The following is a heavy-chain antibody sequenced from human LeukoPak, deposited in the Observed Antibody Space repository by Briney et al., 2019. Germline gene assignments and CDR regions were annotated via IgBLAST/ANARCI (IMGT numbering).Heavy chain of an antibody. J-gene: IGHJ4*02. CDR2: ISSSSSYI. CDR3: ARSGLSRFDY. D-gene: IGHD4/OR15-4a*01. CDR1: GFTFSSYS. V-gene: IGHV3-21*04. Sequence: GSLRLSCAASGFTFSSYSMNWVRQAPGKGLEWVSSISSSSSYIYYADSVKGRFTISRDNSKNTLYLQMNSLRAEDTAVYYCARSGLSRFDYWGQGTLVTVSS.